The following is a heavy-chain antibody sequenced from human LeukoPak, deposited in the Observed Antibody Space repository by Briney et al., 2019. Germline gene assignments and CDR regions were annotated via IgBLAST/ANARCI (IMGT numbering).Heavy chain of an antibody. CDR3: AKAFAATGNYWFDP. V-gene: IGHV3-23*01. Sequence: GGSLRLSCAASGFTFRSYAVTWVRQAPGKGLEWVSAIDNRGGETNYADSVKGRFTVSRDNSKNTLHLQMNSLRAEDTAVYYCAKAFAATGNYWFDPWGQGTLVTVSS. CDR1: GFTFRSYA. CDR2: IDNRGGET. J-gene: IGHJ5*02. D-gene: IGHD6-13*01.